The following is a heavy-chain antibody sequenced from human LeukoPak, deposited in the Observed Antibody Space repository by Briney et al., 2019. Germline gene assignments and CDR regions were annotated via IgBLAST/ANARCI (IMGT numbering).Heavy chain of an antibody. CDR2: IAGTGSDT. V-gene: IGHV3-23*01. D-gene: IGHD2-15*01. J-gene: IGHJ4*02. Sequence: GGSLRLSCTASEFTFSSYVMSWVRHAPGKGLEWVSAIAGTGSDTYYADSVKGRFTISRDNSRNTLYLQMSSLRAEDTAVYYCAKGSGGGRLYYFDYWGQGTLVTVSS. CDR1: EFTFSSYV. CDR3: AKGSGGGRLYYFDY.